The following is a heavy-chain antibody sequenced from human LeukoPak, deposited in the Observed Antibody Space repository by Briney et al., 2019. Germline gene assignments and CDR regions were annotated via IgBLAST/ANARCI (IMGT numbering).Heavy chain of an antibody. J-gene: IGHJ4*02. CDR3: ARSPTDYDSSGYYRY. Sequence: GGSLRLSCAASGFTFRIYAMHWVRQAPGKGLEWVAVISYDGSNEYYADSVKGRFTLSRDNSKNTLYLQMNSLRAGDTAVYYCARSPTDYDSSGYYRYWGQGTLVTVSS. D-gene: IGHD3-22*01. V-gene: IGHV3-30*04. CDR1: GFTFRIYA. CDR2: ISYDGSNE.